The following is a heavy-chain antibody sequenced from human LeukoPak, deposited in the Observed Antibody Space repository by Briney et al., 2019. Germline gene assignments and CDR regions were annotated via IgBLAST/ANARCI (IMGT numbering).Heavy chain of an antibody. CDR3: ARDFPGFYYGSGSYRGTDH. Sequence: GGSLRLSCAASGFTFSSYSMNWVRQAPGKGLEWVSSISSSSSYIYYADSVKGRFTISRDNAKNSLYLQMNSLRAEDTAVYYRARDFPGFYYGSGSYRGTDHWGQGTLVTVSS. CDR1: GFTFSSYS. V-gene: IGHV3-21*01. D-gene: IGHD3-10*01. CDR2: ISSSSSYI. J-gene: IGHJ4*02.